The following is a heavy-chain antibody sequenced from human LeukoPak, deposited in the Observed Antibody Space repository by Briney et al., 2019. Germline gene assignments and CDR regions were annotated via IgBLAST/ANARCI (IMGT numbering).Heavy chain of an antibody. CDR1: GFTFSNYW. CDR3: ARARGGTYFDY. Sequence: GGSLRLSCAASGFTFSNYWMRWVRQAPGKGLVWVSRINSDGSVTNYADSVKGRFTISRDNAKNTLYLQMNRLTAEDTAVYYCARARGGTYFDYWGQGTLVTVSS. J-gene: IGHJ4*02. CDR2: INSDGSVT. D-gene: IGHD1-26*01. V-gene: IGHV3-74*01.